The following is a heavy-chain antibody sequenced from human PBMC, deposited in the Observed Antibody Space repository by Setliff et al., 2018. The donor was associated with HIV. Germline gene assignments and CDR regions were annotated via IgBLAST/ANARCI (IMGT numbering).Heavy chain of an antibody. V-gene: IGHV4-39*07. J-gene: IGHJ6*03. CDR3: ARVPTNPDFYYYYMDV. CDR2: IYYSGST. Sequence: SETLSLTCTVSGGSISSSSYYWGWIRQPPGKGLEWIGSIYYSGSTYYNPSLKSRVTIPVDTSKNQFSLKLSSVTAADTAVYYCARVPTNPDFYYYYMDVWGKGTTVTVSS. CDR1: GGSISSSSYY.